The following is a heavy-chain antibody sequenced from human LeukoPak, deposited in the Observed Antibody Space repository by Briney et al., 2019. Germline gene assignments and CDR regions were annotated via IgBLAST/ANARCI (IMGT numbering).Heavy chain of an antibody. Sequence: SETLSLTCTVSGGSIRSSYYYWGWIRQPPGKGLEWIGSIYDSGSTYYNPSLKSRVTISVDTSKNQFSLKLSSVTAADTAVYYCARVPGYETAHYYYYYGMDVWGQGTTVTVSS. CDR3: ARVPGYETAHYYYYYGMDV. D-gene: IGHD5-12*01. CDR1: GGSIRSSYYY. V-gene: IGHV4-39*07. J-gene: IGHJ6*02. CDR2: IYDSGST.